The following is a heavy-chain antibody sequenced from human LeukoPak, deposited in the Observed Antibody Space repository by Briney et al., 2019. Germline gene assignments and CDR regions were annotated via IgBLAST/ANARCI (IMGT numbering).Heavy chain of an antibody. J-gene: IGHJ4*02. CDR3: ARAWLIKKRYDSSGYLAY. CDR2: INPNSGGT. Sequence: GGSLRLSCAASGLTFSNYGMHWVRQAPGQGLEWMGWINPNSGGTNYAQKFQGRVTMTRDTSISTAYMELSRLRSDDTAVYYCARAWLIKKRYDSSGYLAYWGQGTLVTVSS. V-gene: IGHV1-2*02. D-gene: IGHD3-22*01. CDR1: GLTFSNYG.